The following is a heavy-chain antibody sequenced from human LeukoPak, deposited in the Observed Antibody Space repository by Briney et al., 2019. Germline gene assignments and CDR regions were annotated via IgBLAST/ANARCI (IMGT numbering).Heavy chain of an antibody. V-gene: IGHV1-18*01. Sequence: VASVKVSCKASGYTFTSYGISWVRQAPGQGLVWMGWISPYNGNTNYAPKLQGRVTMTTDTATSTAYMELTSLTSDDTAVYYCARDRQCGYWGQGTLVTVSS. D-gene: IGHD2-21*01. J-gene: IGHJ4*02. CDR3: ARDRQCGY. CDR2: ISPYNGNT. CDR1: GYTFTSYG.